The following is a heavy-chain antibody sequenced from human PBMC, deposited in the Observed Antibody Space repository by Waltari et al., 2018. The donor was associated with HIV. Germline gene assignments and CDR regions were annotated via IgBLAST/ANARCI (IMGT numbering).Heavy chain of an antibody. V-gene: IGHV1-2*02. J-gene: IGHJ5*02. CDR2: INPNSGGT. D-gene: IGHD3-10*01. Sequence: QVQLVQSGAEVKKPGASVKVSCKASGYTFTGYYMHWVRQAPGQGREWMGRINPNSGGTNYAQKFQGRVTMTRDTSISTAYMELSRLRSDDTAVYYCARSYYGSGNWFDPWGQGTLVTVSS. CDR3: ARSYYGSGNWFDP. CDR1: GYTFTGYY.